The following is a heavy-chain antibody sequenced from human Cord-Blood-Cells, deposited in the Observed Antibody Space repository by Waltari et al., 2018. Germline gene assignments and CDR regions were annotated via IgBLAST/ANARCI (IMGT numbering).Heavy chain of an antibody. D-gene: IGHD3-22*01. Sequence: EVQLLESGGGLVQPGGSLRLSCAPPGFTFSSYARSWVRQAPGKGVEWVSAISGSGSSTYYADSVKGRFTISRDNSKNTLYLQMNSLRAEDTAVYYCAKQSITMIVVVITRGYFDYWGQGTLVTVSS. CDR2: ISGSGSST. V-gene: IGHV3-23*01. J-gene: IGHJ4*02. CDR3: AKQSITMIVVVITRGYFDY. CDR1: GFTFSSYA.